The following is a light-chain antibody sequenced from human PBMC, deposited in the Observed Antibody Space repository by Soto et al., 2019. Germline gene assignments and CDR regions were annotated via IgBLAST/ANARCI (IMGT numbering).Light chain of an antibody. CDR1: SSNIGAGYD. J-gene: IGLJ3*02. V-gene: IGLV1-40*01. Sequence: QSVLTQPPSVSGAPGQRVTISCTGNSSNIGAGYDVHWYQQLPGKAPKLLIFGNSHRPSGVPDRFFGSKSGTSASLAITGLQAEDEADYYCQSYDRSLSGSVFGGGTKVT. CDR3: QSYDRSLSGSV. CDR2: GNS.